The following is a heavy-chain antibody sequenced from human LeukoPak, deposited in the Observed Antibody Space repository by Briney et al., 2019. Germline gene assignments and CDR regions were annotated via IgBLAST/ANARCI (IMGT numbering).Heavy chain of an antibody. D-gene: IGHD3-22*01. V-gene: IGHV4-4*07. CDR2: IYTSGTT. CDR3: ARANYDGSDY. CDR1: VGSISSYY. Sequence: SETLSLTCTVYVGSISSYYWSWIRQPAGKGLEWIGRIYTSGTTNYNPSLKSRVTMSVDTSKNQFSLKMRSVTAADTAVYYCARANYDGSDYWGQGTLVTVSS. J-gene: IGHJ4*02.